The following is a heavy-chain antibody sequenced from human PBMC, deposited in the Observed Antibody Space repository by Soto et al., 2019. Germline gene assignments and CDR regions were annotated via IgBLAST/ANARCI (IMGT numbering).Heavy chain of an antibody. V-gene: IGHV3-23*01. CDR1: GFIFSSYA. J-gene: IGHJ4*02. Sequence: PGGSLRLSCEASGFIFSSYAMNWVRQAPGKGLQWVSSITGSSDYTSYIASVKGRFTISRDNSKNTLYLQMNSLRAEDTAVYFCAEDAVSGDGVWLVDHWGQGTVVTVSS. D-gene: IGHD4-17*01. CDR3: AEDAVSGDGVWLVDH. CDR2: ITGSSDYT.